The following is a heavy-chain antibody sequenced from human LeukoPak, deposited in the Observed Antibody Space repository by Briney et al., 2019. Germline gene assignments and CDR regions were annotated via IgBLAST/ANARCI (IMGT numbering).Heavy chain of an antibody. V-gene: IGHV3-23*01. J-gene: IGHJ4*02. Sequence: GGSLRLSCAASGFTFSSHDMSWVRQAPGKGLEWVSVISDTVVSTYYADSVKGRFTISRDNSKNTLYLQMNSLRAEDTAVYYCARSGYTSGPDYWGQGTLVTVSS. CDR3: ARSGYTSGPDY. CDR1: GFTFSSHD. CDR2: ISDTVVST. D-gene: IGHD6-19*01.